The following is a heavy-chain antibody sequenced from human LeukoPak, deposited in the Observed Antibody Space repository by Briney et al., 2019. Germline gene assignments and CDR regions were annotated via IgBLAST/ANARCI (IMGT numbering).Heavy chain of an antibody. Sequence: ASETLSLNCSVSGGSMNSYYWSWIRQSPGKGLEWIGYIYYSGSTNYDPSLKSRVTISVDTSKSQFSLKLSSVTAADTAVYYCARHVWLQPFDYWGQGTLVTVSS. CDR1: GGSMNSYY. CDR3: ARHVWLQPFDY. D-gene: IGHD3-9*01. J-gene: IGHJ4*02. CDR2: IYYSGST. V-gene: IGHV4-59*08.